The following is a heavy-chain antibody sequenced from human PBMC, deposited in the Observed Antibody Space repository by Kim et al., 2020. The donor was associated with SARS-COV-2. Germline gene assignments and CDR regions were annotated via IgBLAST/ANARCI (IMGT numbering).Heavy chain of an antibody. V-gene: IGHV3-33*01. CDR3: AGAVAAPYQYFLDLDV. D-gene: IGHD2-15*01. CDR2: IWYDGSNK. J-gene: IGHJ6*01. CDR1: GFTFSSYG. Sequence: GGSLRLSCAASGFTFSSYGIHWVRQAPGKGLEWVAVIWYDGSNKYYADSVKGRFTISRDNSKNTLYLQMNSLRAEDTAVYYCAGAVAAPYQYFLDLDVWG.